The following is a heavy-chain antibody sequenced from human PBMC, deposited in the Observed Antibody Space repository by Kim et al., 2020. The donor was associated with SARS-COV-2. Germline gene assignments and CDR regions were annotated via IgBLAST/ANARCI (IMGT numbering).Heavy chain of an antibody. V-gene: IGHV3-23*01. CDR3: AKDLVAVAGGDGSYFDY. J-gene: IGHJ4*02. D-gene: IGHD6-19*01. CDR1: GFTFSSYA. Sequence: GGSLRLSCAASGFTFSSYAMSWVRQAPGKGLEWVSAISGSGGSTYYADSVKGRFTISRDNSKNTLYLQMNSLRAEDTAVYYCAKDLVAVAGGDGSYFDYWGQGTLVTVSS. CDR2: ISGSGGST.